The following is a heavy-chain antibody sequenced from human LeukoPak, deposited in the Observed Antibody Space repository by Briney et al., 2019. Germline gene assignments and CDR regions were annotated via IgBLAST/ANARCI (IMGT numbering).Heavy chain of an antibody. CDR2: INWNGGST. CDR1: GFTFDDYG. J-gene: IGHJ4*02. CDR3: ARDGYSGYDSQDDY. Sequence: SGGSLRLSCAASGFTFDDYGMSWVRQAPGKGLEWVSGINWNGGSTGYADSVKGRFTISRDNAKNSLNLQMNSLRAEDTALYYCARDGYSGYDSQDDYWGQGTLVTVSS. D-gene: IGHD5-12*01. V-gene: IGHV3-20*04.